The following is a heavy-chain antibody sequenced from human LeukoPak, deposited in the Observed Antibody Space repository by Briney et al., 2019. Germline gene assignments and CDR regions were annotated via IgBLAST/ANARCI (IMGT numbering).Heavy chain of an antibody. CDR2: ISGSGGST. Sequence: GGSLRLSCAASGFTFSSYAMSWVRQAPGKGLEWVSAISGSGGSTYYADSVKGRFTISRDNSKNTLYLQMNSLRAEDTAVYYCVKDGSWYEVFDYWGQGTLVTVSS. CDR3: VKDGSWYEVFDY. CDR1: GFTFSSYA. D-gene: IGHD6-13*01. V-gene: IGHV3-23*01. J-gene: IGHJ4*02.